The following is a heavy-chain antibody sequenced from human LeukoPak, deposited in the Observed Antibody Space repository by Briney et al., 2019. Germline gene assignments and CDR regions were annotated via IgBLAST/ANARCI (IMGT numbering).Heavy chain of an antibody. Sequence: ASVKVSCKASGYTFTSYGISWVRQAPGQGLEWMGWISAYNGNTNYAQKLQGRVTMTTDTSTSTAYMELSSLRSEDTAVYYCARGGVVGYCSSTSCSEYFQHWGQGTLVTVSS. V-gene: IGHV1-18*01. CDR2: ISAYNGNT. CDR3: ARGGVVGYCSSTSCSEYFQH. D-gene: IGHD2-2*01. CDR1: GYTFTSYG. J-gene: IGHJ1*01.